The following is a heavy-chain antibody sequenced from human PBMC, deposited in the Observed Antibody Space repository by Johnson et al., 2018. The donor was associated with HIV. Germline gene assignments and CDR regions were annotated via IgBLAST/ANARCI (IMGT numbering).Heavy chain of an antibody. J-gene: IGHJ3*02. CDR3: TTDWSMVRGVIDAFDI. D-gene: IGHD3-10*01. CDR2: ISGSGGST. V-gene: IGHV3-23*04. Sequence: VQLVESGGGLVQPGGSLRLSCAASGFTFSSYAMSWVRQAPGKGLEWVSAISGSGGSTYYADSVKGRFTISRDNSKNTLYLQMNSLRAEDTAVYYCTTDWSMVRGVIDAFDIWGQGTMVTVCS. CDR1: GFTFSSYA.